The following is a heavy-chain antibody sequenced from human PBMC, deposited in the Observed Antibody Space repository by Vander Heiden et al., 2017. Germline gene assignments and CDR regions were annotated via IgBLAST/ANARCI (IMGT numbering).Heavy chain of an antibody. CDR3: AKPDYYGSGTYYLDY. V-gene: IGHV3-23*01. D-gene: IGHD3-10*01. CDR2: ISGSGGST. Sequence: EVQLLESGGGLVRPGGSLRLSCAASGFTVSSYAMSWVRQAPGKGLEWVSAISGSGGSTYYADSVKGRFTISRDNSKKTLYLQMNSLRAEDTAVYYCAKPDYYGSGTYYLDYWGQGTLVTVSS. CDR1: GFTVSSYA. J-gene: IGHJ4*02.